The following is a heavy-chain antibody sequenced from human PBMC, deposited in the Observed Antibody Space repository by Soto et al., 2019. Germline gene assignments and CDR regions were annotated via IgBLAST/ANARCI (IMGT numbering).Heavy chain of an antibody. CDR3: VRIRYQLPSSVLWLDP. CDR1: GGFLSESY. Sequence: SETLSLTCAVYGGFLSESYWTWIRQPPGKGLEWIGEINHVGGTNYNPSLKSRVTMSVDTSQNQFALRLISVTAADTAMYFCVRIRYQLPSSVLWLDPWGQGTPVTVSS. CDR2: INHVGGT. D-gene: IGHD3-16*01. V-gene: IGHV4-34*01. J-gene: IGHJ5*02.